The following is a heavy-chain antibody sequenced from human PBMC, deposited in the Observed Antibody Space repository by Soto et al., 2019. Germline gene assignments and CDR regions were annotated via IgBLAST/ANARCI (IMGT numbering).Heavy chain of an antibody. V-gene: IGHV1-69*13. D-gene: IGHD2-15*01. CDR3: VSGLGVADIYLDY. CDR1: GGSFTYT. J-gene: IGHJ4*02. Sequence: SVKVSCKASGGSFTYTLSWVRQAPGQGLEWMGGIIPIFGTTNYAQKFQGRVTITADESTKTAYMELSTLRSEDTAVYYCVSGLGVADIYLDYWGQGTLVTVYS. CDR2: IIPIFGTT.